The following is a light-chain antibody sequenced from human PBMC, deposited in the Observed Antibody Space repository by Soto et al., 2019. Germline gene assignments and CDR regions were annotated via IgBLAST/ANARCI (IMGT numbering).Light chain of an antibody. J-gene: IGKJ3*01. CDR2: DAS. CDR1: QSVSNY. Sequence: EIVLTQSPATLSLSPGERATLSCRASQSVSNYLAWYQQKPGQAPRLLIYDASNRATGIPARFSGSGSGTDFTLTISSLELEDFAVYYCQQRSNWPSPFTFGPGTKVDIK. CDR3: QQRSNWPSPFT. V-gene: IGKV3-11*01.